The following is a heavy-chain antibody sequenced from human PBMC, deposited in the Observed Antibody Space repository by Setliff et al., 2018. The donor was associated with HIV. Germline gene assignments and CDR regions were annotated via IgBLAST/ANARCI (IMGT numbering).Heavy chain of an antibody. CDR2: INSDGSST. Sequence: GGSLRLSCAASGFTFSTYWMNWVRQAPGKGLVWVSRINSDGSSTGHADSVEVRFTISRDNARNTLDLQMNSPRADETAVYYCARSKGGSNWPFDYGGQGTLVTVSS. V-gene: IGHV3-74*01. J-gene: IGHJ4*02. CDR3: ARSKGGSNWPFDY. CDR1: GFTFSTYW. D-gene: IGHD6-13*01.